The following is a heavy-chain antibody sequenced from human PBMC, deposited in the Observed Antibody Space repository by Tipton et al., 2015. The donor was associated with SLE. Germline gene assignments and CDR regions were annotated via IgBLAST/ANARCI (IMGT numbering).Heavy chain of an antibody. V-gene: IGHV4-34*01. Sequence: TLSLTCAAYGGSFSGYYWSWIRQPPGKGLEWIGEINHSGSTNYNPSLKSRVTISVDTSKNQFSLKLSSVTAADTAVYYCARGPTGDWADYWGQGTLVTVSS. D-gene: IGHD7-27*01. CDR1: GGSFSGYY. CDR2: INHSGST. J-gene: IGHJ4*02. CDR3: ARGPTGDWADY.